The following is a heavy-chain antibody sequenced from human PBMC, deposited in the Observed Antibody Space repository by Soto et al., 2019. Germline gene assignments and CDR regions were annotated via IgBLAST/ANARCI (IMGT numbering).Heavy chain of an antibody. CDR1: GGTFSSYG. CDR2: IIPIFGTA. CDR3: ARGGGGSYSGSIDY. D-gene: IGHD1-26*01. Sequence: QVQLVQSGAEVKKPGSSVKVSCKASGGTFSSYGISWVRQASGQGLEWMVGIIPIFGTANYAQKFQGRVTITADESTSTAYMELSSLRSEATAVYYCARGGGGSYSGSIDYWGQGTLVTVSS. J-gene: IGHJ4*02. V-gene: IGHV1-69*01.